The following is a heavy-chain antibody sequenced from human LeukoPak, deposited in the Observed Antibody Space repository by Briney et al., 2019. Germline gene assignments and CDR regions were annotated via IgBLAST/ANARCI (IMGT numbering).Heavy chain of an antibody. Sequence: SETLSLTCTVSGGSISTYFWTWIRQPPGKGLEWIGNIYYSGSTNYRPSLKSRAAISVDTSRNQFSLRLSSVTAADTAVYYCARCQSKYFYDRGGFDIWGQGTMVTVSS. D-gene: IGHD3-22*01. CDR1: GGSISTYF. CDR2: IYYSGST. CDR3: ARCQSKYFYDRGGFDI. V-gene: IGHV4-59*01. J-gene: IGHJ3*02.